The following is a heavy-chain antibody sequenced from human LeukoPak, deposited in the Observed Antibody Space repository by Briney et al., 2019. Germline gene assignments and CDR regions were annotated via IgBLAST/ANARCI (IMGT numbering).Heavy chain of an antibody. D-gene: IGHD3-10*01. CDR3: ARDRSQGSGNYYILDV. V-gene: IGHV1-2*02. J-gene: IGHJ6*04. Sequence: GASVKVSCKASGYTFTGYYMHWVRQAPGQGLEWMGWINPNSGGTNYAQKFQGRVTMNRDTSISTVYMELSRLRSDDTAVYYCARDRSQGSGNYYILDVWGKGTTVTISS. CDR2: INPNSGGT. CDR1: GYTFTGYY.